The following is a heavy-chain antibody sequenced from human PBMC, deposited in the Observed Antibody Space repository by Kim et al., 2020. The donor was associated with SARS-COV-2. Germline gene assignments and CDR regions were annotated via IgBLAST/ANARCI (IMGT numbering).Heavy chain of an antibody. J-gene: IGHJ6*03. V-gene: IGHV3-30-3*01. CDR1: GFTFSSYA. CDR2: ISYDGSNK. Sequence: GGSLRLSCAASGFTFSSYAMHWVRQAPGKGLEWVAVISYDGSNKYYADSVKGRFTISRDNSKNTLYLQMNSLRAEDTAVYYCAREELEGYYYMDVWGKGTTVTVSS. D-gene: IGHD1-1*01. CDR3: AREELEGYYYMDV.